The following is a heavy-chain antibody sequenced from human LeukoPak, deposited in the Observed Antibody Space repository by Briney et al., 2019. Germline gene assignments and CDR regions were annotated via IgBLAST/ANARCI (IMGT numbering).Heavy chain of an antibody. CDR1: GGSISSYY. V-gene: IGHV4-4*07. CDR3: ARDQGATTDYYYGMDV. CDR2: IYTSGST. D-gene: IGHD1-26*01. Sequence: PSETLSLTCTVSGGSISSYYWSWIRQPAGKGLEWIGRIYTSGSTNYNPSLKSRVTISVDTSKNQFSLKLSSVTAADTAVYYCARDQGATTDYYYGMDVWGQGTTVTVSS. J-gene: IGHJ6*02.